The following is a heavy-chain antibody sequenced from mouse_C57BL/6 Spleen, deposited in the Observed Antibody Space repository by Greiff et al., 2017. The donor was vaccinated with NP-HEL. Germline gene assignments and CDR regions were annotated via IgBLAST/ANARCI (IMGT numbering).Heavy chain of an antibody. CDR3: ARHEDAYYSNYDSYFDY. J-gene: IGHJ2*01. Sequence: VQLVESGAELVKPGASVKLSCKASGYTFTEYTIHWVKQRSGQGLEWIGWFYPGSGSIKYNEKFKDKATLTADKSSSTVYMELSRLTSEDSAVYFCARHEDAYYSNYDSYFDYWGQGTTLTVSS. CDR1: GYTFTEYT. D-gene: IGHD2-5*01. V-gene: IGHV1-62-2*01. CDR2: FYPGSGSI.